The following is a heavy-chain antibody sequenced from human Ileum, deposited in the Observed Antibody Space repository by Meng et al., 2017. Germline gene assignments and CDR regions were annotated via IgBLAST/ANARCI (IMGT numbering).Heavy chain of an antibody. V-gene: IGHV1-3*01. J-gene: IGHJ1*01. Sequence: QYGGEGKKPGASVKVSCKASGYTFTSHYIHWWRQAPGQGLEWMGWINGGTGNTEYSQNFQCSITFTRDTAARTVYLELSSLRSEDTAVFYCARVAVTCIGYFQSWGQGTLVTASS. D-gene: IGHD1-26*01. CDR1: GYTFTSHY. CDR2: INGGTGNT. CDR3: ARVAVTCIGYFQS.